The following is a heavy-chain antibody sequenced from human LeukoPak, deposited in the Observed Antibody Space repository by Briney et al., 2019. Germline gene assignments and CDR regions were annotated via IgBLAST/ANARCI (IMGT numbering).Heavy chain of an antibody. Sequence: GGSLRLSCAASGFTFSTYGMHWVRQAPGKGLEWVTFIFSDGSNKYYADSVRGRFTISRDNSKNTLDLQMNSLKTEDTAVYYCTTDEYYDSAERDFDYWGQGTLVTVSS. CDR3: TTDEYYDSAERDFDY. CDR2: IFSDGSNK. J-gene: IGHJ4*02. D-gene: IGHD3-22*01. V-gene: IGHV3-30*02. CDR1: GFTFSTYG.